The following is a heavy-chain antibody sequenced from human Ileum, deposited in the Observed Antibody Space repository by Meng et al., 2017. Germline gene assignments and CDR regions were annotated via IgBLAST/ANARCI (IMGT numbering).Heavy chain of an antibody. J-gene: IGHJ4*02. CDR1: GISFRLAW. Sequence: LFAAGGGCGKAVGYLLLPGAASGISFRLAWKGWVRQAPGKGLEWVGHIKITTDAVTPDYAAPVKGRFTISINDSKNTLYLQMNSLKTEDTAVYYCTTGKDYWGQGTLVTVSS. V-gene: IGHV3-15*01. CDR2: IKITTDAVTP. CDR3: TTGKDY.